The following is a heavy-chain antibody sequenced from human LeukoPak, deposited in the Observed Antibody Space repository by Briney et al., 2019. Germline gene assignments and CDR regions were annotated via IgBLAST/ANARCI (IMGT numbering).Heavy chain of an antibody. CDR3: AKVRFGVTARYYFDY. CDR1: GFTFSSYA. V-gene: IGHV3-23*01. D-gene: IGHD3-10*01. CDR2: ISGSGGST. Sequence: GGSLKLSCAASGFTFSSYAMSWVRQAPGKGLEWVSAISGSGGSTYYADSVKGRFTISRDNSKNTLYLQMNSLRAEDTAVYYCAKVRFGVTARYYFDYWGQGTLVTVSS. J-gene: IGHJ4*02.